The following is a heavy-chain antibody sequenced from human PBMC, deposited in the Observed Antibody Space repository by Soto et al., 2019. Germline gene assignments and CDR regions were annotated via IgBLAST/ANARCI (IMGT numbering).Heavy chain of an antibody. CDR2: IWYDGSKK. CDR1: GFTFISFG. CDR3: ARDASYYSLWSGYYPSRNGMDV. D-gene: IGHD3-3*01. V-gene: IGHV3-33*01. J-gene: IGHJ6*02. Sequence: QVQVVESGGGVVQPGRSVRLSCAASGFTFISFGMHWVRQAPGKGLEWVSLIWYDGSKKSYGDSVKGRFTISRDNSRNTVYLQMNSLRADDTAVYDCARDASYYSLWSGYYPSRNGMDVWGQGTTVTVSS.